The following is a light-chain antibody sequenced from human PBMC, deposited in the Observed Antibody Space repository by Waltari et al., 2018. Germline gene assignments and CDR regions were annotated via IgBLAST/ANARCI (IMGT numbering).Light chain of an antibody. CDR2: EAI. Sequence: QSALTQPASVTGSPGQSITISCSGSGRDVANYALVSWYQQHPGKAPKLIIYEAIKRPSGVSNRFSGSTSGSTASLTLSGLQAEDEADYYCCSYAGTHYVFGTGTKVTVL. V-gene: IGLV2-23*01. CDR3: CSYAGTHYV. CDR1: GRDVANYAL. J-gene: IGLJ1*01.